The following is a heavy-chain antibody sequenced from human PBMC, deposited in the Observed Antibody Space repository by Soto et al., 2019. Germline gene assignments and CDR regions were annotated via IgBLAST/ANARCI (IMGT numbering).Heavy chain of an antibody. CDR2: IIPIFGTA. D-gene: IGHD2-15*01. J-gene: IGHJ6*02. V-gene: IGHV1-69*12. CDR1: GGTFSRYA. Sequence: QVQLVQSGAEVKKPGSSVKVSCKASGGTFSRYASSWVRQAPGQGLEWMGGIIPIFGTAHYAQTFQGRVTITADESNSTAYMELRSLRAEDTAMYYCASHPSDYCCYVTDVWGQGTPVTVSS. CDR3: ASHPSDYCCYVTDV.